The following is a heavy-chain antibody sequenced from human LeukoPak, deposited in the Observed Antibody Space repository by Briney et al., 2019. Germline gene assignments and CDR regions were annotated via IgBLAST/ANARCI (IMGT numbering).Heavy chain of an antibody. D-gene: IGHD3-3*01. CDR2: IKQDGSEK. CDR1: GFTFSNYW. CDR3: ARGYYDFWSGYYTHWYFDL. Sequence: GGSLRLSCAASGFTFSNYWMSWVRQAPGKGLEWVANIKQDGSEKYYVNSVKGRFTISRDNAKNSLYLQMNSLRAEDTAVYYCARGYYDFWSGYYTHWYFDLWGRGTLVTVSS. J-gene: IGHJ2*01. V-gene: IGHV3-7*01.